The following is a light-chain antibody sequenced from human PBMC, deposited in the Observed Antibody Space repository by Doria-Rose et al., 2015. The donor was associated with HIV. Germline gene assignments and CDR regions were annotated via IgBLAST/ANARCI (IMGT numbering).Light chain of an antibody. CDR2: WAS. Sequence: TQSPESLGMSLGERATLNCKSNQSLLYTSKNYLAWYQQKPGQPPKLLIYWASTRQSGVTDRFSGSGSGTDCTLTISSLEAEDEAVYYCQQYYDTPSFGPGTTVDIK. CDR3: QQYYDTPS. J-gene: IGKJ3*01. V-gene: IGKV4-1*01. CDR1: QSLLYTSKNY.